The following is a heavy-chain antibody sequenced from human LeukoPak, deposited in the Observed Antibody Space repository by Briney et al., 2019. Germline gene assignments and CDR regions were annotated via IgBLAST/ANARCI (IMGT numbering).Heavy chain of an antibody. J-gene: IGHJ3*02. CDR2: ISSSSSYI. D-gene: IGHD3-10*01. V-gene: IGHV3-21*01. CDR3: ARVRHRGVMRVDAFDI. Sequence: GGSLRLSCTASGFTFSSYSKSWVRQAPGKGLEWVSSISSSSSYIYYADSVKGRSTISRDNAKNSLYLQMNSLRAEDTAVYYCARVRHRGVMRVDAFDIWRPGTMVTVSS. CDR1: GFTFSSYS.